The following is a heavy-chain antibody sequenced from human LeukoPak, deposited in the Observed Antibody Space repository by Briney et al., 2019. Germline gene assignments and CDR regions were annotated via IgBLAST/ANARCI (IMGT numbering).Heavy chain of an antibody. Sequence: GGSLRLSCAASGFTVSSNYMSWVRQAPGKGLEWVSAISGSGGSTYYADSVKGRFTISRDNSKNTLYLQMNSLRAEDTAVYYCAKDEESSSLISGPDWGQGTLVTVSS. J-gene: IGHJ4*02. V-gene: IGHV3-23*01. CDR1: GFTVSSNY. CDR2: ISGSGGST. D-gene: IGHD6-13*01. CDR3: AKDEESSSLISGPD.